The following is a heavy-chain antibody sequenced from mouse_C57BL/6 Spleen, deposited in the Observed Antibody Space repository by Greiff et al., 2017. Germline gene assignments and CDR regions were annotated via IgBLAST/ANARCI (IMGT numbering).Heavy chain of an antibody. CDR1: GFNIKDDY. CDR3: TTSTMITTMDY. CDR2: IEPENGDT. D-gene: IGHD2-4*01. Sequence: VQLQQSGAELVRPGASVKLSCTASGFNIKDDYMHWVKQRPEQGLEWIGWIEPENGDTEYASKFQGKATITADTSSNTAYLPLSSLTSEDTAVYYCTTSTMITTMDYWGQGTSVTVSS. J-gene: IGHJ4*01. V-gene: IGHV14-4*01.